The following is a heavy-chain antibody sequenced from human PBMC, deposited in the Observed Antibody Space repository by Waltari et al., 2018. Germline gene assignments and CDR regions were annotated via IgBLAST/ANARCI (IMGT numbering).Heavy chain of an antibody. CDR1: GYTFTGYY. CDR3: ARDILTGYYAIDY. D-gene: IGHD3-9*01. Sequence: QVQLVQSGAEVKKPGASVKVSCKASGYTFTGYYMHWVRQAPGQGLEWMGWINPTSGGTNYAQKFQGRVTMTRDTSISTAYMELSRLRSDDTAVYYCARDILTGYYAIDYWGQGTLVTVSS. CDR2: INPTSGGT. V-gene: IGHV1-2*02. J-gene: IGHJ4*02.